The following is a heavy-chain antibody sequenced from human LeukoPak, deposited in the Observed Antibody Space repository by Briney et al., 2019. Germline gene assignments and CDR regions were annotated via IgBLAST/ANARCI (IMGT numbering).Heavy chain of an antibody. Sequence: GGSLRLSCAASGFTFSSYWMHWVRQAPGKGLVWVSRINSDGSSTSYADSVKGRFTISRDNAKNTPYLQMNSLRAEDTAVYYCAGWWELALFNYWGQGTLVTVSS. V-gene: IGHV3-74*01. CDR3: AGWWELALFNY. CDR2: INSDGSST. CDR1: GFTFSSYW. J-gene: IGHJ4*02. D-gene: IGHD1-26*01.